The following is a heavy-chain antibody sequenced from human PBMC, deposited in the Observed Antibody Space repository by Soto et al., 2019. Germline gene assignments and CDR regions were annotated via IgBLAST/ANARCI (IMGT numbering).Heavy chain of an antibody. V-gene: IGHV3-11*01. CDR1: GFTFSDYY. CDR2: ISSSGSTI. D-gene: IGHD3-9*01. J-gene: IGHJ4*02. Sequence: PGGSLRLSCAASGFTFSDYYMSWIRQAPGKGLEWVSYISSSGSTIYYADSVKGRFTISRDNAKNSLYLQMNSLRAEDTAVYYCARDRSDYDILTGYEVDYWGQGTLVTVSS. CDR3: ARDRSDYDILTGYEVDY.